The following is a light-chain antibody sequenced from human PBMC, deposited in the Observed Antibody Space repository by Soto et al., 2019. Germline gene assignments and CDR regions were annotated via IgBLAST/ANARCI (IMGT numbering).Light chain of an antibody. V-gene: IGLV2-11*01. CDR3: NSYTTTSTPYV. Sequence: QSVLTQPRSVSGSPGQSVTISCTGTSSDVGGYNYVSWYQQHPGKAPKLMIYDVSKRPSGVPDRFSGSKSGNTASLTISGLRAEDEADYYCNSYTTTSTPYVFGTGTKVTVL. CDR2: DVS. J-gene: IGLJ1*01. CDR1: SSDVGGYNY.